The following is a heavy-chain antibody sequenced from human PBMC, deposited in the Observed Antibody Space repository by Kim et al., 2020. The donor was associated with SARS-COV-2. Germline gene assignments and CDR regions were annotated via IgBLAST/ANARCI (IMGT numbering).Heavy chain of an antibody. Sequence: SETLSLTCTVSGGSISSGGYYWSWIRQHPGKGLEWIGYIYYSGSTYYNPSLKSRVTISVDTSKNQFSLKLSSVTAADTAVYYCARVLGAITIFGVVIVNWFDPWGQGPLAT. CDR2: IYYSGST. J-gene: IGHJ5*02. V-gene: IGHV4-31*03. D-gene: IGHD3-3*01. CDR1: GGSISSGGYY. CDR3: ARVLGAITIFGVVIVNWFDP.